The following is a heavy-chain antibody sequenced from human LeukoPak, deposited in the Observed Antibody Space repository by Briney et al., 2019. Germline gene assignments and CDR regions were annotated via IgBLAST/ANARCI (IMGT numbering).Heavy chain of an antibody. CDR1: GYTFTSYG. D-gene: IGHD5-18*01. Sequence: SVKVSCKASGYTFTSYGISWVRQAPGQGLEWMGGIIPIFGTANYAQKFQGRVTITTDESTSTAYMELSSLRSEDTAVYYCARMATAMVTGYYFDYWGQGTLVTVSS. V-gene: IGHV1-69*05. CDR3: ARMATAMVTGYYFDY. CDR2: IIPIFGTA. J-gene: IGHJ4*02.